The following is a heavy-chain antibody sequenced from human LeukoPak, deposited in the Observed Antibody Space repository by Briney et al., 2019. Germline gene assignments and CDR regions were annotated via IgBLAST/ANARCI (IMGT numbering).Heavy chain of an antibody. V-gene: IGHV4-39*01. Sequence: PSETLSLTCTVSGGSISSSSYYWGWIRQPPGKGLEWIGSVYYSGSTYYNPSLKSRVTISVDTSKNQFSLNLSSVTAADTAVYYCARGSYEGGAGLVYFDYWGQGTLVTVPS. J-gene: IGHJ4*02. D-gene: IGHD5-24*01. CDR3: ARGSYEGGAGLVYFDY. CDR2: VYYSGST. CDR1: GGSISSSSYY.